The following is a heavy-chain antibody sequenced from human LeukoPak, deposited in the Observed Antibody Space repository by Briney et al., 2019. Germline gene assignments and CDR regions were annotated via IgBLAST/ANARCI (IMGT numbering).Heavy chain of an antibody. V-gene: IGHV4-61*02. CDR2: IYTSGST. J-gene: IGHJ3*02. CDR1: GDSISSYTYY. D-gene: IGHD6-13*01. Sequence: SETLSLTCTVSGDSISSYTYYWSWIRQPAGKGLEWIGRIYTSGSTNYNPSLKGRVTISLDTSKNQFSLKLNSVTAADTAVYYCARMTATAGALDIWGQGTMVTVSS. CDR3: ARMTATAGALDI.